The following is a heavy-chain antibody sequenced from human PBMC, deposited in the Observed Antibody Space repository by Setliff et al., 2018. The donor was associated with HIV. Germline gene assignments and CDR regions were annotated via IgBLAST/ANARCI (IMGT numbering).Heavy chain of an antibody. D-gene: IGHD6-25*01. J-gene: IGHJ4*02. CDR2: IIPIFGTA. Sequence: ASVKVSCKASGGAFSSYALSWVRQAPGQGLEWMGGIIPIFGTANYAQKFQGRVTITTDESTSTAYMELSSLRSEDTAVYYCVTSPGSFTSVDETEAGDYWGQGTLVTVSS. V-gene: IGHV1-69*05. CDR1: GGAFSSYA. CDR3: VTSPGSFTSVDETEAGDY.